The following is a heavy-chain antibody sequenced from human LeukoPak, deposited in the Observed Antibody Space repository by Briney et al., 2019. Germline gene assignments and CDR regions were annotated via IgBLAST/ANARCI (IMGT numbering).Heavy chain of an antibody. CDR3: AKDPAGGGYSYGPFDY. CDR2: IDNSGNTI. D-gene: IGHD5-18*01. CDR1: GFTFSSYE. V-gene: IGHV3-48*03. Sequence: GGSLRLSCAASGFTFSSYEMNWVRQAPGKGLEWVSYIDNSGNTIYYADSVKGRFTISRDNAKNSLYLQMNSLRAEDTALYYCAKDPAGGGYSYGPFDYWGQGTLVTVSS. J-gene: IGHJ4*02.